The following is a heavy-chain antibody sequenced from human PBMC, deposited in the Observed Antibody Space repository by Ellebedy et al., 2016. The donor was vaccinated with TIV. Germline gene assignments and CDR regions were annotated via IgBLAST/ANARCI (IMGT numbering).Heavy chain of an antibody. CDR2: IYTSGST. V-gene: IGHV4-4*07. CDR1: GGSISSYY. D-gene: IGHD3-10*01. Sequence: SETLSLTCTVSGGSISSYYWSWIRQPAGKGLEWIGRIYTSGSTNYNPSLKSRVTISVDTSKNQFSLKLSSVTAADTAVYYCARQQSGSGSYYKASRNWFDLWGQGTLVTVSS. J-gene: IGHJ5*02. CDR3: ARQQSGSGSYYKASRNWFDL.